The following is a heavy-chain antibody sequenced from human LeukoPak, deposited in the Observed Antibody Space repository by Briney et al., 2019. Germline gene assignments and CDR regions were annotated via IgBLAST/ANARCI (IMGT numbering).Heavy chain of an antibody. CDR1: GFTFSSYA. Sequence: GGSLRLSCAASGFTFSSYAMSWVRQAPGKGLEWVSAISGSGGSTYYADSVKGRFTISRDNSKNTLYLQMNSLRAEDTAVYYCAIDGGNVGGYSYGYWYYIYGMDVWGQGTTVTVSS. V-gene: IGHV3-23*01. D-gene: IGHD5-18*01. CDR2: ISGSGGST. J-gene: IGHJ6*02. CDR3: AIDGGNVGGYSYGYWYYIYGMDV.